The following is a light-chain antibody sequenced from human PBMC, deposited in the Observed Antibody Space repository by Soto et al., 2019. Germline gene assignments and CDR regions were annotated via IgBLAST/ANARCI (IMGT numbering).Light chain of an antibody. V-gene: IGLV2-18*02. CDR1: SSDIGRYNH. CDR2: DVS. J-gene: IGLJ2*01. Sequence: QSALTQPPSVSGSPGQALTISCIGSSSDIGRYNHVSWYQQPPGTAPKLIIYDVSNRPSGVPDRFSGSKSGNTASLTISGLQADDEADYYCSSYTGGDTLVVFGRGTKLTVL. CDR3: SSYTGGDTLVV.